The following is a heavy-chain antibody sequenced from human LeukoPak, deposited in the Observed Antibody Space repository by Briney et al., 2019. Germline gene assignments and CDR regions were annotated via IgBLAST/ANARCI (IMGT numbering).Heavy chain of an antibody. CDR2: IYYSGST. CDR3: ARDAGPRNTNWFDP. V-gene: IGHV4-59*01. Sequence: PSETLSLTCTVSGGSISSYYWSWIRQPPGKGLEWIGYIYYSGSTNYNPSLKSRVTISVDTSKNQFSLKLSSVTAADTAVYYCARDAGPRNTNWFDPWGQGTPVTVSS. D-gene: IGHD2/OR15-2a*01. J-gene: IGHJ5*02. CDR1: GGSISSYY.